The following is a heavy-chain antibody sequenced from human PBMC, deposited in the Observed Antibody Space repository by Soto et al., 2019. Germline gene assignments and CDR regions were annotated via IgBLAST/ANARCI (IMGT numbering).Heavy chain of an antibody. J-gene: IGHJ6*03. D-gene: IGHD3-3*01. CDR2: VYYSGST. V-gene: IGHV4-39*01. CDR1: GGSISSSSYY. CDR3: VKPGYDFWPNPLEDYXXXXXXDV. Sequence: SETLSLTCTVSGGSISSSSYYWGWIRQPPGKGLEWIGSVYYSGSTYYNPSLKSRVTISVDTSKNQFSLKLSSVTAADTAVYYCVKPGYDFWPNPLEDYXXXXXXDVWGKGTTVTVXS.